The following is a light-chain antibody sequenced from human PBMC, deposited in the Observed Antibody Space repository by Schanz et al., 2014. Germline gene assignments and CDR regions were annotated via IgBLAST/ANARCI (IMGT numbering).Light chain of an antibody. CDR1: SSDVGGYNY. Sequence: QSALTQPASVSGSPGQSITISCTGTSSDVGGYNYVSWYQQHPGKAPQLMIYEVTKRPSGVPDRFSGSKSGNTASLTISGLQAEDEADYYCSSYTGSSPLFVFGTGTKLTVL. J-gene: IGLJ1*01. CDR3: SSYTGSSPLFV. CDR2: EVT. V-gene: IGLV2-14*01.